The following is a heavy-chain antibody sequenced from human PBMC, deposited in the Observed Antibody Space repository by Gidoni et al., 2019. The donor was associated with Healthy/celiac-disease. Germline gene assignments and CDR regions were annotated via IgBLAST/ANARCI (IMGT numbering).Heavy chain of an antibody. Sequence: QVQLQESGPGLVKPSETLSLTCAVSGYSISSGYYWGWIRQPPGKGLEWIGSIYHSGSTYYNPSLKSRVTISVDTSKNQFSLKLSSVTAADSAVYYCARVRGAVGATIWFDPWCQGTLVTVSS. CDR1: GYSISSGYY. CDR2: IYHSGST. D-gene: IGHD1-26*01. V-gene: IGHV4-38-2*01. J-gene: IGHJ5*02. CDR3: ARVRGAVGATIWFDP.